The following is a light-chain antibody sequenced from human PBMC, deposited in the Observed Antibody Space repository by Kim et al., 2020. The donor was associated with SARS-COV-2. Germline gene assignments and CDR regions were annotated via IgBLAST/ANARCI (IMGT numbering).Light chain of an antibody. CDR2: GAA. CDR3: QQYGYSPYT. CDR1: QSVNSNF. J-gene: IGKJ2*01. Sequence: LCQGERATLSCRATQSVNSNFLAWYQQKPGQAPRLLIYGAASRATGIPDRFGGSGSGTDFTLTISRLAPEDFAVYYCQQYGYSPYTFGQGTKLEI. V-gene: IGKV3-20*01.